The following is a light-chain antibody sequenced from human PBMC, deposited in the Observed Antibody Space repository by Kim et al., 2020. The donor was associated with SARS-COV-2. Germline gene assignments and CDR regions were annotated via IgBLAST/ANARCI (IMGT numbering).Light chain of an antibody. Sequence: EVVLTQSPATLSLSPGERVTLSCRASQSVSIFLAWYQHKPAQSPRLLIYEASRRATGVPGRFSGSGSGTDFTLTISSLEPEDSAVYYCQQRTNWPITFGQGTRLEIK. J-gene: IGKJ5*01. CDR3: QQRTNWPIT. CDR2: EAS. V-gene: IGKV3-11*01. CDR1: QSVSIF.